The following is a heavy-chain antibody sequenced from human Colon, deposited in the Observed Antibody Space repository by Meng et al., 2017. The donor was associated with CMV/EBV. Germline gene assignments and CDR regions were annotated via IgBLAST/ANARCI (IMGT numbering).Heavy chain of an antibody. D-gene: IGHD4-23*01. Sequence: GRLVESGGGLVKAGGSLTLSCAASGFTFSRYTINWVRLAPGKGLEWVSSISGHSDDIYYADSVKGRFTISRDNAKNSLYLQMSSLRAEDTAVYFCARDDYGANSGLYFDYWGRGVLVTVSS. CDR1: GFTFSRYT. J-gene: IGHJ4*02. CDR3: ARDDYGANSGLYFDY. V-gene: IGHV3-21*06. CDR2: ISGHSDDI.